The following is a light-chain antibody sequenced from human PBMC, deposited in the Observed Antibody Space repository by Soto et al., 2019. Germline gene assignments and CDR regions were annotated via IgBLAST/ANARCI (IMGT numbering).Light chain of an antibody. J-gene: IGKJ1*01. CDR2: QTS. Sequence: EIVLTQSPATLSSFPGDRVTLSCRASQYINTRLAWYQHRPGQAPRLLIYQTSIRAAGIPARFSASGTGTDFTLTISDVQPEDFEVYYCHQRQSWPRTVGQGTKVDIK. CDR3: HQRQSWPRT. CDR1: QYINTR. V-gene: IGKV3-11*01.